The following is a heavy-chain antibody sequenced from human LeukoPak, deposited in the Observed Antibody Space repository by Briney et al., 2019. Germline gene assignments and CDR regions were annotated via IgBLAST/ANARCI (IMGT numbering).Heavy chain of an antibody. CDR3: ARVPGVAVPVDY. Sequence: ASVKVSCKASGYTFSNYGVTWVRQAPGQGLEWVGWISVYNDDTNYAQKLQNRVTMTTDTSTNTAYMELRNLRSDDTAVYYCARVPGVAVPVDYWGQGTLVTVSS. CDR1: GYTFSNYG. CDR2: ISVYNDDT. V-gene: IGHV1-18*04. D-gene: IGHD6-19*01. J-gene: IGHJ4*02.